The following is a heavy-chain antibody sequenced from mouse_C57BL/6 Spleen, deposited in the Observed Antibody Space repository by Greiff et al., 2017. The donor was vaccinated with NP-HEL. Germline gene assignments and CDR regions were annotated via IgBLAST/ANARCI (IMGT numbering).Heavy chain of an antibody. D-gene: IGHD3-2*02. J-gene: IGHJ4*01. V-gene: IGHV1-12*01. CDR3: AREEDTHSSGYFYAMDY. CDR2: IYPGNGDN. CDR1: GYTFTSYN. Sequence: LQQSGAELVRPGASVKMSCKASGYTFTSYNMHWVKQTPRQGLEWIGAIYPGNGDNSYNQKFKGKATLTVAKSSSTAYMQLSSLTSEDSAVYFCAREEDTHSSGYFYAMDYWGQGTSVTVSS.